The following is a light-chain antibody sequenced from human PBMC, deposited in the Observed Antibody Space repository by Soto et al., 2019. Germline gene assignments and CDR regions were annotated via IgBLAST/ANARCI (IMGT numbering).Light chain of an antibody. CDR1: GSNIGAAFP. CDR3: QSYDSMLSRYV. J-gene: IGLJ1*01. Sequence: QSVLTQPPSVSGAPGQRVTISCTGGGSNIGAAFPVHWYQQLPGAAPKLLIYYNNNRPSGVPDRFSASKSASSASLAITGLQAEDEADYYCQSYDSMLSRYVFGTGTKVTVL. CDR2: YNN. V-gene: IGLV1-40*01.